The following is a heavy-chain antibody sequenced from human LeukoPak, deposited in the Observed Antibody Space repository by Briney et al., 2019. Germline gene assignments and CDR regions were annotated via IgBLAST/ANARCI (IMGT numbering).Heavy chain of an antibody. D-gene: IGHD2-15*01. V-gene: IGHV5-51*01. CDR3: ARSGGSLKYFNY. Sequence: HGESLKISCKGSGYNFTNYWIGWVRQMPGQGLEWVGIIYPGDSDTRYSPSFQGQVTISADKSINTAYLQWSNLKASDTAVYYCARSGGSLKYFNYWGQGTLVTVSS. CDR1: GYNFTNYW. J-gene: IGHJ4*02. CDR2: IYPGDSDT.